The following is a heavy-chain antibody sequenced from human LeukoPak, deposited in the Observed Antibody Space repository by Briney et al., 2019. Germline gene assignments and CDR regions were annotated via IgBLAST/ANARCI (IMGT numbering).Heavy chain of an antibody. CDR2: INPSGGST. CDR1: GYTFTSYY. J-gene: IGHJ3*02. D-gene: IGHD6-13*01. V-gene: IGHV1-46*03. Sequence: GASVKVSCKASGYTFTSYYMHWVRQAPGQGLEWMGIINPSGGSTSYAQKFQGRATMTRDTSTSTVYMELSSLRSEDTAVYYCARRRAAAAAPAHDAFDIWGQGTMVTVSS. CDR3: ARRRAAAAAPAHDAFDI.